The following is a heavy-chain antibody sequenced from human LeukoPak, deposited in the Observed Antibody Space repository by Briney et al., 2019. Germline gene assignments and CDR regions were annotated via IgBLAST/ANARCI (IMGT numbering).Heavy chain of an antibody. J-gene: IGHJ5*02. CDR1: GGSISSGGYY. V-gene: IGHV4-31*03. Sequence: SETLSLTCTVSGGSISSGGYYWSWIRQHPGKGLEWIGYIYYSGSTYYNPSLKSRVTISVDTSKNQFSLKLSSVTAADTAVYYCARMVRGVIIKGNWFDPWGQGTLVTVSS. D-gene: IGHD3-10*01. CDR3: ARMVRGVIIKGNWFDP. CDR2: IYYSGST.